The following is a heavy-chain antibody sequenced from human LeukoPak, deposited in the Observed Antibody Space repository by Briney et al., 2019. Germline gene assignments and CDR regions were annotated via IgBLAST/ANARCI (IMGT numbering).Heavy chain of an antibody. J-gene: IGHJ1*01. D-gene: IGHD2-2*01. Sequence: PGGSLRLSCAASGFTFSSYSMNWVRQAPGKGLEWVSSISSSSSYIYYADSVKGRFTISRDNAKNSLYLQMNSLGAEDTAVYYCARTDIVVVPAAHEPELAEYFQHWGQGTLVTVSS. V-gene: IGHV3-21*01. CDR1: GFTFSSYS. CDR3: ARTDIVVVPAAHEPELAEYFQH. CDR2: ISSSSSYI.